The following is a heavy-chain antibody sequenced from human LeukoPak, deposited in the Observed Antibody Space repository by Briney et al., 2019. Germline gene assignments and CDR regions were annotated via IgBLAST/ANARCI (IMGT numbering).Heavy chain of an antibody. CDR1: GFPFSTYS. J-gene: IGHJ4*02. V-gene: IGHV3-48*01. Sequence: PGGSLRLSCAASGFPFSTYSMNWVRQAPGKGLEWLSFISSSTSTIYYADSVKGRFTISRDNSKNMLYLQMNSLRAEDTAVYYCARDWGLITFGGVVAPPGYWGQGTLVTVSS. D-gene: IGHD3-16*02. CDR3: ARDWGLITFGGVVAPPGY. CDR2: ISSSTSTI.